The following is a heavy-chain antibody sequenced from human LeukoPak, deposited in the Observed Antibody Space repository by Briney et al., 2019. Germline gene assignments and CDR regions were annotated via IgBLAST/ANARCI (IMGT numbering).Heavy chain of an antibody. CDR1: GFTFSSYS. J-gene: IGHJ5*02. Sequence: GGSLRLSCAASGFTFSSYSMNWVRQAPGKGLEWVAFIRYDGSNKYYADSVKGRFTISRDNSKNTLYLQMNSLRAEDTAVYYCAKDLSGYYGSGFDPWGQGTLVTVSS. V-gene: IGHV3-30*02. D-gene: IGHD3-10*01. CDR2: IRYDGSNK. CDR3: AKDLSGYYGSGFDP.